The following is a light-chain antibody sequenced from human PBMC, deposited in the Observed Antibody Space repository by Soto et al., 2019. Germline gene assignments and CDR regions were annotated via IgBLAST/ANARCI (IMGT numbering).Light chain of an antibody. CDR1: QSVSSY. V-gene: IGKV3-11*01. J-gene: IGKJ4*01. CDR3: QQRSNWPLT. CDR2: DTS. Sequence: ETVLTQSPATLSLSPGERATLSCRASQSVSSYLAWYQQKPGQAPRLLIYDTSNRATGVPARFSGSGSGTDFTLTISRLEPEDFAVYYCQQRSNWPLTFSGGTKVEIK.